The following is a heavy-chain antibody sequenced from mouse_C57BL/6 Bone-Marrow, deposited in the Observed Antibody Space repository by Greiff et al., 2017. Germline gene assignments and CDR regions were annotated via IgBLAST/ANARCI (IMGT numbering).Heavy chain of an antibody. CDR3: TRKKNFLDY. CDR2: IDPETGGT. CDR1: GYTFTDYE. V-gene: IGHV1-15*01. Sequence: QVQLKESGAELVRPGASVTLSCKASGYTFTDYEMHWVKQTPVHGLEWIGAIDPETGGTAYNQKFKGKAILTADKSSSTAYMELRSLTSEDSAVYYCTRKKNFLDYWGQGTTLTVSS. J-gene: IGHJ2*01.